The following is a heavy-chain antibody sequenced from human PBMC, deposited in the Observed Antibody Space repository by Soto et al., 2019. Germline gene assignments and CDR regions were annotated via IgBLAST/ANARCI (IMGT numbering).Heavy chain of an antibody. D-gene: IGHD3-16*02. Sequence: SETLSLTCTVSGRSISSYYWSWIRQPPGKGLEWIGYIYYSGSTNYNPSLKSRVTISVDTSKNQFSLKLSSVTAADTAVYYCARGSEIMITFGGVIVNWFDPWGQGTLVTVSS. CDR3: ARGSEIMITFGGVIVNWFDP. CDR2: IYYSGST. J-gene: IGHJ5*02. CDR1: GRSISSYY. V-gene: IGHV4-59*01.